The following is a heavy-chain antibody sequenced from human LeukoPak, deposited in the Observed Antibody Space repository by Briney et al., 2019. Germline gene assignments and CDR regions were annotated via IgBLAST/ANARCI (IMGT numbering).Heavy chain of an antibody. CDR1: GGSISSSSYY. V-gene: IGHV4-39*07. J-gene: IGHJ5*02. Sequence: SETLSLTCTVSGGSISSSSYYWGWIRQPPGKGLEWIGSIYYSGSTYYNPSLKSRVTISVDTSKNQFSLKLSSVTAADTAVYYCARDHWEITDYYGSGSPTQNWFDPWGQGTLVTVSS. CDR3: ARDHWEITDYYGSGSPTQNWFDP. CDR2: IYYSGST. D-gene: IGHD3-10*01.